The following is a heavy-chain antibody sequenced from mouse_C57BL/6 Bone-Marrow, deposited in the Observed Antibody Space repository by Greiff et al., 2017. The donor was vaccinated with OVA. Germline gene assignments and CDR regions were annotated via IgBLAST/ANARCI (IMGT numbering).Heavy chain of an antibody. Sequence: QVQLKESGPGLVQPSQSLSITCTVSGFSLTSYGVHWVRQSPGKGLEWLGVIWRGGSTDYNAAFMSRLSITKNNSKSQVFFKMNCLQADDTAIYYCAKGGYGSSYYAMDYWGQGTSVTVSS. J-gene: IGHJ4*01. CDR1: GFSLTSYG. CDR3: AKGGYGSSYYAMDY. CDR2: IWRGGST. V-gene: IGHV2-5*01. D-gene: IGHD2-10*02.